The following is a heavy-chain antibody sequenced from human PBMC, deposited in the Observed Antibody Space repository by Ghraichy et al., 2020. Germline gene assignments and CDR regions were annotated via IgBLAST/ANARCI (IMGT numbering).Heavy chain of an antibody. CDR1: GFTFSSYD. V-gene: IGHV3-23*01. CDR2: ISGSGGRT. Sequence: GGSLRLSCAASGFTFSSYDMTWVRQAPGQGLVWVSAISGSGGRTYYADSVKGRFTISRDNSKNTLDRQMNSLRADDTAVYYCALKGGSGSYYGAFDFWGQGAMVTVSS. CDR3: ALKGGSGSYYGAFDF. J-gene: IGHJ3*01. D-gene: IGHD1-26*01.